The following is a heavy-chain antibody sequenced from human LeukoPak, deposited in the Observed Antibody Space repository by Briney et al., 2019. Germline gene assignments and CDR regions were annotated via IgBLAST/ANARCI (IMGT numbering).Heavy chain of an antibody. V-gene: IGHV4-61*02. CDR1: GVSISRGSYY. D-gene: IGHD1-7*01. CDR2: VYNSGST. Sequence: SQTLSLTCIVSGVSISRGSYYWNWIRQPAGKGLEWMGRVYNSGSTNYNPSLKSRVTISTDMSKNQFSLKLSSVTAADTAVYYCAKRTGVTELHFDHWGQGTLVTVSS. CDR3: AKRTGVTELHFDH. J-gene: IGHJ4*02.